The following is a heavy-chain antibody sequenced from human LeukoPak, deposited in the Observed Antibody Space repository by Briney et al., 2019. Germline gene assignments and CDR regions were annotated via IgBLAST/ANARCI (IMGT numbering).Heavy chain of an antibody. CDR3: AKPYYYDSSGHFDY. Sequence: GRSLRLSCAASGFTFSNYGMHWVRQAPGKGLEWVAVISYDGSNKYYGDSVRGRFTISRDNSKNTLYLQMNSLRAVDTAVYYCAKPYYYDSSGHFDYWGQGTLVTVSS. CDR1: GFTFSNYG. V-gene: IGHV3-30*18. J-gene: IGHJ4*02. D-gene: IGHD3-22*01. CDR2: ISYDGSNK.